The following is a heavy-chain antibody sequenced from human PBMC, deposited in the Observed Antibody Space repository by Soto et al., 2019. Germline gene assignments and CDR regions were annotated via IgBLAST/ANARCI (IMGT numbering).Heavy chain of an antibody. J-gene: IGHJ4*02. V-gene: IGHV3-30-3*01. CDR1: GFPFSAEA. Sequence: QVQLVESGGGVVQPENSLRLSCAGSGFPFSAEAMHWVRQAPGKGLEWVAAISYDGNNKNHADSVKGRFTVSRDNSKNTLYLQIYRLRPEDTAVYYCARDYSSGWCLDYGGQGSLVTVSS. D-gene: IGHD6-13*01. CDR2: ISYDGNNK. CDR3: ARDYSSGWCLDY.